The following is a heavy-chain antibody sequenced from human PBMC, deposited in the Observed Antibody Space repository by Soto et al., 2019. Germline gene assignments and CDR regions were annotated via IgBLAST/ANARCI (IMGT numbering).Heavy chain of an antibody. CDR3: ARDVGSSWYENWFDP. CDR1: GYTFTSYY. V-gene: IGHV1-46*03. D-gene: IGHD6-13*01. CDR2: INPSGGST. Sequence: QVQLVQSGAEVKKPGASVKVSCKASGYTFTSYYMHWVRQAPGQGLEWMGIINPSGGSTSYAQKFQGRVTMTRDTSTSTVYMELSSLRSEDTAVYYCARDVGSSWYENWFDPWGQGTLVTVSS. J-gene: IGHJ5*02.